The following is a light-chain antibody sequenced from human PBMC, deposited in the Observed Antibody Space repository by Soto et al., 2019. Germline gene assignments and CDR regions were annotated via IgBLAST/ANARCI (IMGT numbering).Light chain of an antibody. CDR3: TSYSSSNTPHLI. CDR2: EVT. CDR1: SSDIGSYDY. J-gene: IGLJ2*01. Sequence: QSVLTQPASVSGSPGQSITISCTGTSSDIGSYDYVSWYQQHPGKAPKLLIFEVTYRHSGLSDRFSASKSGNTASLTISGLQAEDEAHYYCTSYSSSNTPHLIFGGGTKLTVL. V-gene: IGLV2-14*01.